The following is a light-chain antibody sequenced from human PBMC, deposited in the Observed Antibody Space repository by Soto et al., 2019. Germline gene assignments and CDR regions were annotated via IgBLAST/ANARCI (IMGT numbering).Light chain of an antibody. CDR3: QQYDNLPLT. CDR1: QSISSW. CDR2: DAS. J-gene: IGKJ5*01. V-gene: IGKV1-33*01. Sequence: IQMTQSPFSLSASVGDRVTITSRASQSISSWLAWYQQKPGKAPKLLIYDASNLETGVPSRFSGSGSGTDFTFTISSLQPEDIATYYCQQYDNLPLTFGQGTRLEIK.